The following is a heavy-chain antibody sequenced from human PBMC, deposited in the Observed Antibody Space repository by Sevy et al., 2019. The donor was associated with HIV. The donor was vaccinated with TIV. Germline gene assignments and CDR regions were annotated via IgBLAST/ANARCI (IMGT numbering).Heavy chain of an antibody. CDR2: CRKKPDRLTT. V-gene: IGHV3-72*01. CDR3: VRADKNFCLDF. J-gene: IGHJ4*02. Sequence: GGSLRLSCSTSGFNFSEHFMAWVRQAPGKGLEWIGRCRKKPDRLTTEYAASVKGRFTISRDDSKSSLYLQMSGLQADDTALYCCVRADKNFCLDFWGQGTLVTVSS. CDR1: GFNFSEHF.